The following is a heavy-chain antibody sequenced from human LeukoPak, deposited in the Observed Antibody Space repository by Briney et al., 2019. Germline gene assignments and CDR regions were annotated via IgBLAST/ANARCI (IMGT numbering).Heavy chain of an antibody. CDR3: ARDFRRIAAAGPPGY. D-gene: IGHD6-13*01. CDR2: INPNSGGT. V-gene: IGHV1-2*02. Sequence: GASVKVSCKASGYTFTGYYMHWVRQAPGQGRAWMGWINPNSGGTNYAQKFQGRVTMTRDTSISTAYMELSRLRSDDTAVYYCARDFRRIAAAGPPGYWGQGTLVTVSS. CDR1: GYTFTGYY. J-gene: IGHJ4*02.